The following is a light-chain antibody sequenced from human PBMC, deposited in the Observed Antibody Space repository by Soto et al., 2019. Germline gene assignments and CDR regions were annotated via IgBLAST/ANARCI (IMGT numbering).Light chain of an antibody. CDR1: SNDVGGYKY. CDR3: SSYSSNNSLSYV. V-gene: IGLV2-14*03. Sequence: QSALTQPASVSGAPGQSITISCTGTSNDVGGYKYVSWYQQHPGTAPKLIMFEVNNRPSGVSDRFSGSRSANTASLTISGLQAQDEADYYCSSYSSNNSLSYVFGTGTKLTVL. CDR2: EVN. J-gene: IGLJ1*01.